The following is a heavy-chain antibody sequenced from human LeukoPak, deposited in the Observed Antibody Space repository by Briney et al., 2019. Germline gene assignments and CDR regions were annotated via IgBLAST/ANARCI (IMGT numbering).Heavy chain of an antibody. CDR1: GGSINTYY. J-gene: IGHJ3*02. V-gene: IGHV4-59*01. CDR3: AREKVYYDSSGYYLGDAFDI. Sequence: PSETLSLTCTVSGGSINTYYWSWIRQPPGKGLEWIGYIYYSGSTNYNPSLKSRVTISVDTSKNQFSLKLSSVTAADTAVYYCAREKVYYDSSGYYLGDAFDIWGQGTMVTVSS. CDR2: IYYSGST. D-gene: IGHD3-22*01.